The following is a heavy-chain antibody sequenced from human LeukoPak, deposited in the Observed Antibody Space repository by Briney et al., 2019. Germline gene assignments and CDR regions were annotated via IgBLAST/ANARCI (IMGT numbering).Heavy chain of an antibody. CDR2: INPNSGGT. V-gene: IGHV1-2*02. CDR1: GYTFTGYY. CDR3: AREYCSSTSCYLYYYYGMDV. D-gene: IGHD2-2*01. Sequence: ASLKVSCKASGYTFTGYYMHWVRQTPGQGLEWMGWINPNSGGTNYAQKFQGRVTMTRDTSISTAYMELSRLRSDDTAVYYCAREYCSSTSCYLYYYYGMDVWGQGTTVTVSS. J-gene: IGHJ6*02.